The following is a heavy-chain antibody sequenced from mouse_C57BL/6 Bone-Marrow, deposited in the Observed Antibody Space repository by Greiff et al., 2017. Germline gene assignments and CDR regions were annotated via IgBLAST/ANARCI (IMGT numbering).Heavy chain of an antibody. V-gene: IGHV1-81*01. CDR3: ARDGGKTLLDY. Sequence: QVQLQQSGAELARPGASVKLSCKASGYTFTSSGISWVKQRTGQGLEWIGEIYPRSGNTYYNEKFKGKATLTADKSSSTAYMELRSLTSEDSAVYFCARDGGKTLLDYWGQGTTLTVAS. D-gene: IGHD2-1*01. CDR1: GYTFTSSG. J-gene: IGHJ2*01. CDR2: IYPRSGNT.